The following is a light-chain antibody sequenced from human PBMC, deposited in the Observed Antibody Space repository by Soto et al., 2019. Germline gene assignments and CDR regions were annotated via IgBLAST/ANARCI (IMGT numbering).Light chain of an antibody. J-gene: IGKJ3*01. CDR2: DVS. CDR1: QSVSSF. CDR3: QQYGDSPLT. Sequence: EIVLTQSPVTLSLSPGERATLSCRASQSVSSFLAWYQHKPGQPPRLLIYDVSNRAAGIPARFSGSGSGTDFTLTISSLEPEDFAVYYCQQYGDSPLTSGPGTKVDIK. V-gene: IGKV3-11*01.